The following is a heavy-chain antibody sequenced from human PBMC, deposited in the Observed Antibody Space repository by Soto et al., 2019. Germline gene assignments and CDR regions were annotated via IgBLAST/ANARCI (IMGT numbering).Heavy chain of an antibody. V-gene: IGHV1-18*01. J-gene: IGHJ6*02. CDR2: ISAYNGNT. CDR3: ARDSGSDELWTAPPSV. CDR1: GYTFTSYG. D-gene: IGHD1-26*01. Sequence: QVQLVQSGAEVKKPGASVKVSCKASGYTFTSYGISWVRQAPGQGLEWMGWISAYNGNTNYAQKLPGRRTRTTDTSTRTAYMALRSLRSDDTAVYYCARDSGSDELWTAPPSVWGQGPTVTVSS.